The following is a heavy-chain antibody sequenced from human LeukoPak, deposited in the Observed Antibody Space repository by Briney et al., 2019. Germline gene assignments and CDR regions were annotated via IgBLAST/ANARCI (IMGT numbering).Heavy chain of an antibody. CDR1: GFTFSSYG. Sequence: HPGRSLRLSCAASGFTFSSYGMHWVRQAPGKGLEWVAVIWYDGSNKYYADSVKGRFTISRDNSKNTLYLQTNSLRAEDTAVYYYARGLGAAVTNEYYYVSSGYYDGGLDYWGQGTLVTVSS. V-gene: IGHV3-33*01. D-gene: IGHD3-22*01. CDR2: IWYDGSNK. J-gene: IGHJ4*02. CDR3: ARGLGAAVTNEYYYVSSGYYDGGLDY.